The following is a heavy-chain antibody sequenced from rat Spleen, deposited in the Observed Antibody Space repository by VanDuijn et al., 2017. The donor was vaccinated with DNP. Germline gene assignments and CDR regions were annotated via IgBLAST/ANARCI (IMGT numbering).Heavy chain of an antibody. CDR1: GYSITGNY. V-gene: IGHV3-3*01. Sequence: EVQLQESGPGLVKPSQSLSLTCSVTGYSITGNYWGWIRKFPGHKLEWMGYINSAGSTNYNPSLKGRISITSDTSKNQFFLQVNSVTTEDTATYYCARYRTISAISTFPYWGQGTLVTVSS. CDR3: ARYRTISAISTFPY. D-gene: IGHD1-2*01. CDR2: INSAGST. J-gene: IGHJ3*01.